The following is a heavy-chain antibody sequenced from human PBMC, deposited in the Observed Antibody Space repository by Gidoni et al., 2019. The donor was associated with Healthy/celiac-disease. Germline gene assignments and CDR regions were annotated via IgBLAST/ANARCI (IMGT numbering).Heavy chain of an antibody. CDR2: IDWDDDK. D-gene: IGHD3-10*01. J-gene: IGHJ4*02. Sequence: QVTLRESGPALVKPTQTLTLTCTFSGFSLSTSGMCVSWIRQPPGKALEWLSLIDWDDDKDYSTSLKTRLTISNDNSNIQVVLTMTNMDPVDTATYYCARTWVRTRAGKGSFDYWGQGTLVTVSS. CDR3: ARTWVRTRAGKGSFDY. V-gene: IGHV2-70*01. CDR1: GFSLSTSGMC.